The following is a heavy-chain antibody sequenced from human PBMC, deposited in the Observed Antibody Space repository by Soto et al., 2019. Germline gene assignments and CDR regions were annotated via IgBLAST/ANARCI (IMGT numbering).Heavy chain of an antibody. CDR3: AIRSYYYDSSGYYNDAFDI. CDR1: GYTFTSYD. Sequence: ASVKVSCKASGYTFTSYDINWVRQATGQGLEWMGWMNPNSGNTGYAQKFQGRVTMTRNTSISTAYMELSSLRSEDTAVYYCAIRSYYYDSSGYYNDAFDIGGKGTMVTVSS. J-gene: IGHJ3*02. D-gene: IGHD3-22*01. V-gene: IGHV1-8*01. CDR2: MNPNSGNT.